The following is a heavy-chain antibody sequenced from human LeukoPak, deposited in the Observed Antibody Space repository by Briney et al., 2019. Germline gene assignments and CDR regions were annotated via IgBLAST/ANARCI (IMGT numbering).Heavy chain of an antibody. CDR2: IYTSGST. D-gene: IGHD3-22*01. CDR3: VGGYYESSGYPMGDFDY. V-gene: IGHV4-4*07. CDR1: GGSISSYY. Sequence: SETLSLTCTVSGGSISSYYWSWIRQPAGKGLEWIGRIYTSGSTNYNPSLKSRVTISVDKSKNQFSLKLSSVTAADTAVYYCVGGYYESSGYPMGDFDYWGQGTLVTVSS. J-gene: IGHJ4*02.